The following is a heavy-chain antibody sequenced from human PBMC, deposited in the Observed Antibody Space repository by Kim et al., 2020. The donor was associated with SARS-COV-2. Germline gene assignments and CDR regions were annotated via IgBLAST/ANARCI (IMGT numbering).Heavy chain of an antibody. D-gene: IGHD2-2*01. V-gene: IGHV4-31*03. J-gene: IGHJ5*02. CDR3: ARAHFPPAATNWFDP. CDR1: GGSISSGGYY. CDR2: IYYSGST. Sequence: SETQSLTCTVSGGSISSGGYYWSWIRQHPGKGLEWIGYIYYSGSTYYNPSLKSRVTISVDTSKNQFSLKLSSVTAADTAVYYCARAHFPPAATNWFDPWGQGTLVTVSS.